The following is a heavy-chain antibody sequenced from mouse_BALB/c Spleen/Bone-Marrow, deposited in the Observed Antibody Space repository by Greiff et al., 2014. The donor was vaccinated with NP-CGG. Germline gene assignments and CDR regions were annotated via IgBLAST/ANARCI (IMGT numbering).Heavy chain of an antibody. J-gene: IGHJ3*01. V-gene: IGHV5-6-3*01. D-gene: IGHD2-4*01. CDR3: ARGYDYSSWFAY. CDR2: VNVNGDRT. Sequence: EVHLVESGGGLVQPGGSLKLSCAASGFTFSNYGMSWVRQTPDKRLEMIATVNVNGDRTYHPDSVKGRFTTSRDNAKNTLSLQMSSLKSEDTAMYYCARGYDYSSWFAYWGQGTLVTVSA. CDR1: GFTFSNYG.